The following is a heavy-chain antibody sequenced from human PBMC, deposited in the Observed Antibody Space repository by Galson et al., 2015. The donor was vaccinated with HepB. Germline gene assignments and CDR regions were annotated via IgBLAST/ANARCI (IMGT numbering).Heavy chain of an antibody. D-gene: IGHD3-3*01. J-gene: IGHJ4*02. Sequence: SLRLSCAASGFTFSNYAMHWVRQAPGKGLEWVAIISYDETNKYYADSVKGRFTISRDNSKNTLYLQLNSLRTEDTAVYYCARDHQVFRFLEWLFSLDYWGQGTLVTVSS. CDR1: GFTFSNYA. CDR2: ISYDETNK. CDR3: ARDHQVFRFLEWLFSLDY. V-gene: IGHV3-30-3*01.